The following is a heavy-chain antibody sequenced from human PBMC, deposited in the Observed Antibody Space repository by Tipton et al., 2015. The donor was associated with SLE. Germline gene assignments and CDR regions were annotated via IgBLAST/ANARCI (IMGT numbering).Heavy chain of an antibody. V-gene: IGHV4-59*08. J-gene: IGHJ6*03. CDR2: VYFIGST. CDR3: ARQPVYYYYYMDV. Sequence: LVKPTETLSLTCTVSAGSISNYYWSWIRQPPGKGLEWIGYVYFIGSTNYNPSLESRVTLSVDTSKNQFSLKLSSVTAADTAVYYCARQPVYYYYYMDVWGKGTPVTVSS. CDR1: AGSISNYY.